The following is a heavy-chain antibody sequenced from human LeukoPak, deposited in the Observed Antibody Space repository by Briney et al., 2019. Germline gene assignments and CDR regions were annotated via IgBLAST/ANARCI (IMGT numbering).Heavy chain of an antibody. CDR2: IKQDGSEK. V-gene: IGHV3-7*03. J-gene: IGHJ4*02. CDR3: ARDKGDYDSSGSLFVF. Sequence: GGSLRLSCAASGFTFSRYWMSWVRQVPRKGLEWVANIKQDGSEKYYVDSVKGRFTISRDNAKNSLYLQMNSLRAEDTAVYYCARDKGDYDSSGSLFVFGGQGTLVAVSS. D-gene: IGHD3-22*01. CDR1: GFTFSRYW.